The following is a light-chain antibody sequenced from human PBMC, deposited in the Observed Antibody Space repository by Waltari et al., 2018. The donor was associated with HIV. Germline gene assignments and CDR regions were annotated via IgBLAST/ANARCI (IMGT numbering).Light chain of an antibody. V-gene: IGLV1-40*01. Sequence: QSVLTQPPSVSGAPGQRVTISWTGSSSNLGAGYDVNWYHKLPDTAPKLLSYENSNRPSGVPDRFSGSKSGTSASLAITGLQAEDEADYSCQSYDSSLSGSVFGGGTKLTVL. CDR2: ENS. CDR1: SSNLGAGYD. CDR3: QSYDSSLSGSV. J-gene: IGLJ2*01.